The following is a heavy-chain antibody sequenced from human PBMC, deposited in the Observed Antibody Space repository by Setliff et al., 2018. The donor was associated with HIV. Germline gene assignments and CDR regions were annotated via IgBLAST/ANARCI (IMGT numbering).Heavy chain of an antibody. CDR2: ISWDGGST. D-gene: IGHD3-9*01. CDR3: ARDNGRYFDRGWFDP. CDR1: GFTFDDYT. V-gene: IGHV3-43*01. J-gene: IGHJ5*02. Sequence: PGGSLRLSCAASGFTFDDYTMHWVRQAPGKGLEWVPLISWDGGSTYYADSVKGRFTISRDNSKNMLYLQMNSLRAEDTAVYYCARDNGRYFDRGWFDPWGQGALVTVSS.